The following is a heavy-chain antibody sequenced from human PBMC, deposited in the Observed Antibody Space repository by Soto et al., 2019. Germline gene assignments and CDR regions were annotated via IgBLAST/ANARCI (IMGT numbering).Heavy chain of an antibody. D-gene: IGHD3-3*01. J-gene: IGHJ4*02. CDR2: IYYSGST. CDR1: GGSISSYY. Sequence: SETLSLTCTVSGGSISSYYWSWIRQPPGKGLEWIGYIYYSGSTNYNPSLKSRVTISVDTSKNQFSLKLSSVTAADTAVYYCARYGVRDLEWLPWTYYFDYWGQGTLVTVSS. CDR3: ARYGVRDLEWLPWTYYFDY. V-gene: IGHV4-59*01.